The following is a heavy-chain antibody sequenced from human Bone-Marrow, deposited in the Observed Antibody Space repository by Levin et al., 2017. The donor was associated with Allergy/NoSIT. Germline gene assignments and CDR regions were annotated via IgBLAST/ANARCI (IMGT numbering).Heavy chain of an antibody. CDR1: GGSISSNTYY. J-gene: IGHJ4*02. CDR3: AGDVEDPIAVAGTGFDY. D-gene: IGHD6-19*01. Sequence: SQTLSLTCTVSGGSISSNTYYWGWIRQPPGKGLEWIGSIYFSGSTYYNPSLKSRVTISVDTSKNQFSLKLSSVTAADTAVYYCAGDVEDPIAVAGTGFDYWGQGTLVTVSS. CDR2: IYFSGST. V-gene: IGHV4-39*07.